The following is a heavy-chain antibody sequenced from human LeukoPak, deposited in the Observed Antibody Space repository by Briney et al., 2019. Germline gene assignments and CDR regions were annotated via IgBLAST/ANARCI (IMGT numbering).Heavy chain of an antibody. D-gene: IGHD6-6*01. CDR2: IYYSGST. CDR1: GGSISSSSYY. V-gene: IGHV4-39*07. CDR3: ARESRALIAARPGWFDP. Sequence: SETLSLTCTVSGGSISSSSYYWGWIRQPPGKGLEWIGSIYYSGSTYYNPSLKSRVTISVDTSKNQFSLKLSSVTAADTAVYYCARESRALIAARPGWFDPWGQGTLVTVSS. J-gene: IGHJ5*02.